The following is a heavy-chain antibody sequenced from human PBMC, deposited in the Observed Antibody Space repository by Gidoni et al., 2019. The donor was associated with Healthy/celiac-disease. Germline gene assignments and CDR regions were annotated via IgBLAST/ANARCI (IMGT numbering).Heavy chain of an antibody. CDR3: ARQSVVVQAAISFDY. J-gene: IGHJ4*02. Sequence: QLQLQESGPGLVKPSETLSLTCTVSGGSISSSSYYWGWIRQPPGKGLEWIGSIYYSGSTYYNPSLKSRVTISGDTAKNQFSLKLSSVTAADTAVYYCARQSVVVQAAISFDYWGQGTLVTVSS. CDR2: IYYSGST. D-gene: IGHD2-2*02. CDR1: GGSISSSSYY. V-gene: IGHV4-39*01.